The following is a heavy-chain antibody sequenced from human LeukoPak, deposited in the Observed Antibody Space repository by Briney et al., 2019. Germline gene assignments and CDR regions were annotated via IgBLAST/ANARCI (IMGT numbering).Heavy chain of an antibody. CDR1: GFTFTSYA. D-gene: IGHD6-13*01. J-gene: IGHJ3*02. V-gene: IGHV3-23*01. CDR3: AKDLVEAAAGIDAFDI. Sequence: GGSLRLSCAASGFTFTSYAMNWVRQAPGKGLEWVSTFSGSGSSTYYVDSVKGRFTISRDNSKNTLYLQMNSLRAEDTAVYYCAKDLVEAAAGIDAFDIWGQGTMVTVSS. CDR2: FSGSGSST.